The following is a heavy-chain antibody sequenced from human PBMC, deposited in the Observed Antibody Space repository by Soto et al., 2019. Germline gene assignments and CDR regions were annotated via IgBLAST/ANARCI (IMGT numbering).Heavy chain of an antibody. V-gene: IGHV3-23*01. Sequence: GGSLRLSCAASGFTFSSYAMSWVRQAPGKGLEWVSAISGSGGSTYYADSVKGRFTISRDNSKNTLYLQMNSLRAEDTAVYYCAKGSITMIVVAHYGMDVWGQGTTVTVS. CDR2: ISGSGGST. CDR1: GFTFSSYA. D-gene: IGHD3-22*01. J-gene: IGHJ6*02. CDR3: AKGSITMIVVAHYGMDV.